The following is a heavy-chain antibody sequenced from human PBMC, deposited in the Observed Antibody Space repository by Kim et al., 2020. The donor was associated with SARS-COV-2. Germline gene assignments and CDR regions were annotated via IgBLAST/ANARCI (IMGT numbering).Heavy chain of an antibody. CDR2: MFNGGDT. CDR1: GFIANDNF. CDR3: ARDQWEGRGY. Sequence: GGSLRLSCAASGFIANDNFMSWVRQAPGMGLEWVADMFNGGDTHYADSVRVRFTVARDNYKNMLFLQMNGLRVEDTAIYYCARDQWEGRGYWGQGTLVTLSP. V-gene: IGHV3-66*01. J-gene: IGHJ4*02. D-gene: IGHD1-26*01.